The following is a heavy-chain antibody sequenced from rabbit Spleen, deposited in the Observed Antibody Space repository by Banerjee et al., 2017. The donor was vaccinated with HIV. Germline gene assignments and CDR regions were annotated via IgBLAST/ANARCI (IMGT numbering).Heavy chain of an antibody. V-gene: IGHV1S45*01. Sequence: QEQLEESGGGLVKPWASLTLTCKASGFSFGSNDYMCWVRQAPGKGLEWIACINIVTGRAVYANWASGRFTFSKASSTTVTLRMTSLTVADTATYFCARMAGPSAYLWPYYFNLWGQGTLVTVS. CDR3: ARMAGPSAYLWPYYFNL. J-gene: IGHJ4*01. CDR1: GFSFGSNDY. D-gene: IGHD1-1*01. CDR2: INIVTGRA.